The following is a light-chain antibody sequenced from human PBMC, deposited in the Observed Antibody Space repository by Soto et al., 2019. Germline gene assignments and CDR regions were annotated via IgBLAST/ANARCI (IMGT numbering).Light chain of an antibody. V-gene: IGLV3-21*04. CDR3: QVWDSTSAHRV. CDR1: NIGSKS. CDR2: YDS. J-gene: IGLJ2*01. Sequence: SYELTQPPSVSVAPGETARITCGGDNIGSKSVHWYQQKPGQAPVLLIYYDSDRPSGIPERFSGSNSVNTATLTLSRVEAGDEADYYCQVWDSTSAHRVFGGGTSSPS.